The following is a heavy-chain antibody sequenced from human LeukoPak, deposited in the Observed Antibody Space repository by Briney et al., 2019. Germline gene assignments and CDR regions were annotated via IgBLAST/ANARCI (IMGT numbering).Heavy chain of an antibody. J-gene: IGHJ4*02. CDR3: SRGGYCSGGTCFVGDH. Sequence: GGSLRLSCAASGLSFKDYNIHWVRQAPGKGLEWVAVIAYDGSNKYYTDSVKGRFTISRDNAKNSLYLQMNILRADDTAIYYCSRGGYCSGGTCFVGDHWGQGSLVIVSS. V-gene: IGHV3-30*03. CDR1: GLSFKDYN. D-gene: IGHD2-15*01. CDR2: IAYDGSNK.